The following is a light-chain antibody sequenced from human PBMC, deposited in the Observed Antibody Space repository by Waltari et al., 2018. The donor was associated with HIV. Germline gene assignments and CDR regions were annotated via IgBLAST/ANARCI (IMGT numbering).Light chain of an antibody. J-gene: IGLJ1*01. CDR2: GNR. CDR1: SSNIGAGYD. Sequence: QSVLTQPPSVSGAPGQRVTISCTGSSSNIGAGYDVHWYQHLPGTAPKLLIYGNRHRPAGVPELFTCVNSDTSASLAITWLQAEDEADYYCQSWDDSLSVYVFGTGSKVTVL. CDR3: QSWDDSLSVYV. V-gene: IGLV1-40*01.